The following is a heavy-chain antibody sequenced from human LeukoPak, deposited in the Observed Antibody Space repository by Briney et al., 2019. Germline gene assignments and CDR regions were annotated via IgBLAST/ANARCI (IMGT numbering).Heavy chain of an antibody. CDR1: GFTFSSYG. V-gene: IGHV3-30*18. Sequence: PGRSLRLSCAASGFTFSSYGMHWVRQAPGKGLEWVAVISYDGSNKYYADSVKGRFTISRDNSKNTLYLQMNSLRAEDTAVYYCAKPAAYSSGWGYYFDYWGQGTLVTVSS. J-gene: IGHJ4*02. CDR2: ISYDGSNK. CDR3: AKPAAYSSGWGYYFDY. D-gene: IGHD6-19*01.